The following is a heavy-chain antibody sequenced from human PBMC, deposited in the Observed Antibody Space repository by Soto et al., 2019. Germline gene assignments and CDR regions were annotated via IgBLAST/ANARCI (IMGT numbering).Heavy chain of an antibody. Sequence: QVQLVESGGGVVQPGRSLRLSCAASGFTFSGFGMHWVRQAPGKGLEWVAIIWYDGSDKYYADSVKGRFTISRDNSKNTLYLQMNSLRAEDTAVYHCAFGNLSYYFDFWGQGTPVTVSS. V-gene: IGHV3-33*01. CDR3: AFGNLSYYFDF. CDR2: IWYDGSDK. J-gene: IGHJ4*02. D-gene: IGHD3-16*01. CDR1: GFTFSGFG.